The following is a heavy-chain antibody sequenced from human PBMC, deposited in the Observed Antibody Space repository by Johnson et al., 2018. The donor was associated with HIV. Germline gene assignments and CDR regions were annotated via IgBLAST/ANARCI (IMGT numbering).Heavy chain of an antibody. CDR2: IRYDGSNK. J-gene: IGHJ3*01. CDR3: AKDVGDGYNRWGGFDF. V-gene: IGHV3-30*02. Sequence: QMLLVESRGVLVQLGGSLRLSCAASGFSVSSKYMSWVRQAPGKGLEWVAFIRYDGSNKYFAASVKGRFTISRDNSKNTLYLQMTSLRVEDAAVYYCAKDVGDGYNRWGGFDFWGQGTMVTVST. CDR1: GFSVSSKY. D-gene: IGHD5-24*01.